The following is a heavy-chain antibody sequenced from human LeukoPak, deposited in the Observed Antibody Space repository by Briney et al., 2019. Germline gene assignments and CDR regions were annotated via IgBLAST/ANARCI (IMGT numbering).Heavy chain of an antibody. CDR1: GXSISSGDYY. V-gene: IGHV4-30-4*01. CDR3: ARGLGSSWYGD. Sequence: PSETLSLTCTVSGXSISSGDYYWTWIRQPPGKGLEWIGYIYYSGSTYCNPSLKSRLIISVDTSKNQFSLKLSSVTAADTAVYYCARGLGSSWYGDWGQGTLVTVSS. J-gene: IGHJ4*02. D-gene: IGHD6-13*01. CDR2: IYYSGST.